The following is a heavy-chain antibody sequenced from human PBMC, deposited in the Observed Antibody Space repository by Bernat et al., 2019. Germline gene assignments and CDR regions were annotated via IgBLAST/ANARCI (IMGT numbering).Heavy chain of an antibody. J-gene: IGHJ6*02. Sequence: QLQLQESGPGLVKPSETLSLTRTVSGGSISSSSYYWGWIRQPPGKGLEWIGSIYYSGSTYYNPSLKSRVTISVDTSKNQFSLKLSSVTAADTAVYYCARRAAAEYYYYYGMDVWGQGTTVTVSS. CDR3: ARRAAAEYYYYYGMDV. V-gene: IGHV4-39*01. CDR1: GGSISSSSYY. D-gene: IGHD6-13*01. CDR2: IYYSGST.